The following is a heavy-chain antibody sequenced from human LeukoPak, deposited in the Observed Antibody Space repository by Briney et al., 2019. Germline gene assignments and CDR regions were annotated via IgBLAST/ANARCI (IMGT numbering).Heavy chain of an antibody. CDR3: AKDSQWEILRDDAFDI. CDR2: ISWNSGSI. D-gene: IGHD1-26*01. Sequence: RPGGSLRLSCAASGFTFDDYAMHWVRQAPGKGLEWVSGISWNSGSIGYADSVKGRFTISRDNAKNSLYLQMNSLRAEDTALYYCAKDSQWEILRDDAFDIWGQGTMVTVSS. J-gene: IGHJ3*02. V-gene: IGHV3-9*01. CDR1: GFTFDDYA.